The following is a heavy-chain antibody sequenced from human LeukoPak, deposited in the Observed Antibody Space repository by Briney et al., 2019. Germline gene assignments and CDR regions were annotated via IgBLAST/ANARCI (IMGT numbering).Heavy chain of an antibody. J-gene: IGHJ3*02. CDR1: GGTFSINA. CDR2: IIPMSETP. Sequence: SVKVSCKASGGTFSINAITWVRQAPGQGLEWMGGIIPMSETPKYTQKFQGRVTITTDESTNTAYMELSSLRSEYTAVYYCARDKNSGECVSNSCYGVWPLDIWGQGTMVTVSS. D-gene: IGHD2-2*01. V-gene: IGHV1-69*05. CDR3: ARDKNSGECVSNSCYGVWPLDI.